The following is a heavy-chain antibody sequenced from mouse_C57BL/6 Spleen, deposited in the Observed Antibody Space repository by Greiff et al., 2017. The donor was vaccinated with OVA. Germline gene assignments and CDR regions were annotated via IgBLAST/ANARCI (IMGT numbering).Heavy chain of an antibody. J-gene: IGHJ2*01. Sequence: QVQLQHPGAELVNPGAPVKMSCKPSASTFTGYWKTWVKQRPGQGLEWIGDIYPGSGGTNYNEKFKSKATLTVDTPSSTAYMQLSSLTSEDSAVYYCARWDYYGSSFLFDYWGQGTTLTVSS. CDR3: ARWDYYGSSFLFDY. CDR1: ASTFTGYW. V-gene: IGHV1-55*01. D-gene: IGHD1-1*01. CDR2: IYPGSGGT.